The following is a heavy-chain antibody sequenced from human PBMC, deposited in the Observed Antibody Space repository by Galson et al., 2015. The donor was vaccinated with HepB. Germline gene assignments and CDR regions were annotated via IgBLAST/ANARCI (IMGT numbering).Heavy chain of an antibody. CDR3: ARDEGRSGTRELGYWGQGTLVTVSTGSASAPTYYFDY. J-gene: IGHJ4*02. Sequence: SLRLSCAASGFTFSNYAMTWVRQAPGKGLEWVSGISGGGTKTYYADSVKGRFTISRDNSKNTLYLQMNSLRTEDAAVYYCARDEGRSGTRELGYWGQGTLVTVSTGSASAPTYYFDYWGQGTLVTVSS. CDR1: GFTFSNYA. D-gene: IGHD1-1*01. V-gene: IGHV3-23*01. CDR2: ISGGGTKT.